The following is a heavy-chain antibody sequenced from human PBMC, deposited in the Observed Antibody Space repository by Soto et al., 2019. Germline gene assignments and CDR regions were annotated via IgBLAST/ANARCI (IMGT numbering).Heavy chain of an antibody. CDR2: ISGSGGST. CDR1: GFTFSSYA. Sequence: GGSLRLSCAASGFTFSSYAMSWVRQAPGKGLEWVSAISGSGGSTYYADSVKGRFTISRDNSKNTPYLQMNSLRAEDTAVYYCAKDLHVVVTAPSYWGQGTLVTVSS. J-gene: IGHJ4*02. CDR3: AKDLHVVVTAPSY. D-gene: IGHD2-21*02. V-gene: IGHV3-23*01.